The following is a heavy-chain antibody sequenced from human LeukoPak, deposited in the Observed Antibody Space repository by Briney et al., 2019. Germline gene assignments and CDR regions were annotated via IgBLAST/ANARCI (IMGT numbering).Heavy chain of an antibody. CDR1: GYTFTGYY. J-gene: IGHJ3*02. V-gene: IGHV1-2*02. D-gene: IGHD6-13*01. CDR2: INPNGGGT. Sequence: ASVKVSCKASGYTFTGYYIHWVRQAPGQGLEWKGWINPNGGGTNYIQKFQGRVTMSRDTSISTAYMELSRLRSDDTAIYCCAKVIAGTVAFDIWGQGTMVTVSS. CDR3: AKVIAGTVAFDI.